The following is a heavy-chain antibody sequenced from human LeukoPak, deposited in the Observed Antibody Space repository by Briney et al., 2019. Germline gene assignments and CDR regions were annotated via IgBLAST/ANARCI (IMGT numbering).Heavy chain of an antibody. CDR3: ARGRGSRTGFNADYVDY. V-gene: IGHV1-69*04. CDR2: ITPILGLI. CDR1: GYTFSNYA. Sequence: VASVNLLYKASGYTFSNYAINWVRQAPGQGLEWMGRITPILGLINYAQTFQGRVTISADKSTNTGYMEVTVLRSEDTAIYYCARGRGSRTGFNADYVDYWGQGTLLTVSS. D-gene: IGHD3/OR15-3a*01. J-gene: IGHJ4*02.